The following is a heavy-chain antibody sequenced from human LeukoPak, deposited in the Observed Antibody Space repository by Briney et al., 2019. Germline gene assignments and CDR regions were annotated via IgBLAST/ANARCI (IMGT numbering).Heavy chain of an antibody. J-gene: IGHJ2*01. CDR2: IYSGGNT. CDR1: GFTVSSNY. CDR3: ARDRVGWYFDL. V-gene: IGHV3-53*01. Sequence: GRSLRLSCAASGFTVSSNYMSWVRQAPGKGLEWVSVIYSGGNTYYADSVKGRFTISRDNSKNTLYFQMNSLRAEDTAVYYCARDRVGWYFDLWGRGTLVTVSS. D-gene: IGHD1-26*01.